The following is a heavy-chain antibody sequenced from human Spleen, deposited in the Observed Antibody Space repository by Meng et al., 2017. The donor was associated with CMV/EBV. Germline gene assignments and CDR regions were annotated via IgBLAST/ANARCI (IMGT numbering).Heavy chain of an antibody. CDR3: ARSPKIRFLATNYFDP. D-gene: IGHD3-3*01. Sequence: QVQLQESGPGLVKPSETLSLTCPVSGGSITSDHWNWIRQPPGKRLEWIGHISSTGSTSYNPSLKSRVTISIDTSQNQFSLNLSSVNATDTAVYYCARSPKIRFLATNYFDPWGQGTLVTVSS. V-gene: IGHV4-59*01. J-gene: IGHJ5*02. CDR1: GGSITSDH. CDR2: ISSTGST.